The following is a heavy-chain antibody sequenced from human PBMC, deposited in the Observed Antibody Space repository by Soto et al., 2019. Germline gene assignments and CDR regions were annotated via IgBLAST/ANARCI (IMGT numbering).Heavy chain of an antibody. D-gene: IGHD6-19*01. CDR3: VRSRVFIDVAGMATYYYYYGMDV. J-gene: IGHJ6*02. CDR2: TYYRSKWYN. CDR1: GDSVSSDSAA. V-gene: IGHV6-1*01. Sequence: SQTLSLTCAISGDSVSSDSAAWNWIRQSPSRGLEWLGRTYYRSKWYNDYAVSVNGRITINPDTSKNTFSLQLNSVTPEDQAVYYCVRSRVFIDVAGMATYYYYYGMDVWGRGTTVTVSS.